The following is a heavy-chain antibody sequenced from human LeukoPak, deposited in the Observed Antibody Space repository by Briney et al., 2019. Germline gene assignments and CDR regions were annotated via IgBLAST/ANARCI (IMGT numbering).Heavy chain of an antibody. V-gene: IGHV3-21*01. D-gene: IGHD6-19*01. Sequence: GSLKPSCSTFGFILHCHSMNWVRQASGEGLGGVSSIYNSCKYIYYADSVKSRFTISRDNAKNSLYLQMNSLRAEDTAVYYCARSSGWYHRGPDYYYYYMDVWGKGTTVTVS. J-gene: IGHJ6*03. CDR1: GFILHCHS. CDR3: ARSSGWYHRGPDYYYYYMDV. CDR2: IYNSCKYI.